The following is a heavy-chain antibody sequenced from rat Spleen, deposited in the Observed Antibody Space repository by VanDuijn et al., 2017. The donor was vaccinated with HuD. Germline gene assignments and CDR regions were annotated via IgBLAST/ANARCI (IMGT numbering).Heavy chain of an antibody. CDR3: ATEGRVQEDYFDY. Sequence: EVQLVESGGGLVQPGRSLKLSCAASGFTFSNYGMHWIRQAPTKGLEWVASISPSGGSTYYRDSVKGRFTISRDNAKSTLYLQMDSLRSEDTATYYCATEGRVQEDYFDYWGQGVMVTVSS. J-gene: IGHJ2*01. CDR2: ISPSGGST. D-gene: IGHD1-5*01. CDR1: GFTFSNYG. V-gene: IGHV5-19*01.